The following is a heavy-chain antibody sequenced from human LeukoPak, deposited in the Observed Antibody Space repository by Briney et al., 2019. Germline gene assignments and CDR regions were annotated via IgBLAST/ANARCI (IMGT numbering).Heavy chain of an antibody. V-gene: IGHV4-4*07. J-gene: IGHJ5*02. CDR3: ARDSGTTGEVKFDP. CDR2: ISGSGTI. CDR1: GGSIHSY. D-gene: IGHD3-10*01. Sequence: PSETLSLTCTVSGGSIHSYWSWIRQPAGKGLEWIGRISGSGTITYNPALQSRLTISIDTSKNQFSLKLMSVTAADTAVYYCARDSGTTGEVKFDPWGQGTPVTVSS.